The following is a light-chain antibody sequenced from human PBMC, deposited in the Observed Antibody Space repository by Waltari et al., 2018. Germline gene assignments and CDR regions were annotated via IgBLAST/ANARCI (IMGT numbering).Light chain of an antibody. V-gene: IGLV1-47*01. Sequence: QSVLTQPPSASGTPGQRVTISCSGSSSNIGSNFVYWYQQLPGTAPKLLIYRNDKRPSGVPGLFSGSKSGTSASLAISGLRSEDEADYYCAAWDGSLTGPVFGGGTKLTVL. CDR2: RND. CDR3: AAWDGSLTGPV. CDR1: SSNIGSNF. J-gene: IGLJ3*02.